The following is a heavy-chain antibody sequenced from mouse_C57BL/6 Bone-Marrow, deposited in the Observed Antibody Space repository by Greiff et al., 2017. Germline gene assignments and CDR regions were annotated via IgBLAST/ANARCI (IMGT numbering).Heavy chain of an antibody. CDR3: AKLTGTRGFAY. CDR1: GYAFSSSW. Sequence: VQLQQSGPELVKPGASVKISCKASGYAFSSSWMNWVKQRPGKGLEWIGRIYPGDGDTNYNGKFKGKATLTADKSSSTAYMQLSSLTSEDSSVYFCAKLTGTRGFAYWGQWTLVTVSA. CDR2: IYPGDGDT. J-gene: IGHJ3*01. V-gene: IGHV1-82*01. D-gene: IGHD4-1*01.